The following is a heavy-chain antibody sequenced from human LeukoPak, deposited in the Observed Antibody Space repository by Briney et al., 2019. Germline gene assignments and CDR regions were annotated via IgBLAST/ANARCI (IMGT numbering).Heavy chain of an antibody. CDR2: FDPEDGET. J-gene: IGHJ3*02. CDR3: ATVLCSSTSCYSGAFDI. CDR1: GYTLTELS. Sequence: ASVKVSCKVSGYTLTELSMHWVRQAPGKGLEWMGGFDPEDGETIYAQKFQGRVTMTEDTSTDTAYMELSSLRSEDTAVYYCATVLCSSTSCYSGAFDIWGQGTMVTVSS. D-gene: IGHD2-2*01. V-gene: IGHV1-24*01.